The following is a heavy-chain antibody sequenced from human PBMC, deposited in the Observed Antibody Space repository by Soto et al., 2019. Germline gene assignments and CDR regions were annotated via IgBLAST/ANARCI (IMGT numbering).Heavy chain of an antibody. Sequence: PGESLKISCKGSGYSFTSYWIGWVRQMPGKGLEWMGNIYPGDSDTRYSPSFQGQVTISADKSISTAYLQWSSLKASDTAMYYCASTGGSWDYYYYYGMDVWGQGTTVTVSS. CDR3: ASTGGSWDYYYYYGMDV. D-gene: IGHD2-15*01. V-gene: IGHV5-51*01. CDR1: GYSFTSYW. CDR2: IYPGDSDT. J-gene: IGHJ6*02.